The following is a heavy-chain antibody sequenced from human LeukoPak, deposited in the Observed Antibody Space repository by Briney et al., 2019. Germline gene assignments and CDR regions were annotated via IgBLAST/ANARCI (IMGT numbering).Heavy chain of an antibody. CDR3: AKDRSGATIGGTTYYYDSSGYYRRRTQPIYFDY. CDR2: IDYIGTS. J-gene: IGHJ4*02. CDR1: DGSISSGGYY. D-gene: IGHD3-22*01. Sequence: SETLSLTCTVSDGSISSGGYYWSWIRQHPGKGLEWIVCIDYIGTSYYNPSLKSRLTIQVDTSKNQFSLTLSSVTAADTAVYYCAKDRSGATIGGTTYYYDSSGYYRRRTQPIYFDYWGQGTLVTVSS. V-gene: IGHV4-31*03.